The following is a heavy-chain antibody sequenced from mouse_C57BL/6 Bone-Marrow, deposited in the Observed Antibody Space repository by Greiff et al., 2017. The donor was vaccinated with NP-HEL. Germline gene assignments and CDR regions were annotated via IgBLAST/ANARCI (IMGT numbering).Heavy chain of an antibody. CDR1: GYTFTSYW. CDR2: IHPNSGST. V-gene: IGHV1-64*01. Sequence: QVQLKQPGAELVKPGASVKLSCKASGYTFTSYWMHWVKQRPGQGLEWIGMIHPNSGSTNYNEKFKSKATLTVDKSSSTAYMQLSSLTSEDSAVYYCARVLGLYYFDYWGQGTTLTVSS. J-gene: IGHJ2*01. D-gene: IGHD4-1*01. CDR3: ARVLGLYYFDY.